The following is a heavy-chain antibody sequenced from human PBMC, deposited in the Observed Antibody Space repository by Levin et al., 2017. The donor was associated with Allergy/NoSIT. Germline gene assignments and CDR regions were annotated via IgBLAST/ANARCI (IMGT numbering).Heavy chain of an antibody. CDR2: ISYSGGT. Sequence: SQTLSLTCTVSGGSISSGDYYWSWIRQPPGKGLEWIGYISYSGGTYYNPSLKSRVTISLDTSKNQFSLKLSSVTAADTAVYYCASYYYGSGSYYGNRVFDYWGQGTLVTISS. CDR3: ASYYYGSGSYYGNRVFDY. V-gene: IGHV4-30-4*01. CDR1: GGSISSGDYY. D-gene: IGHD3-10*01. J-gene: IGHJ4*02.